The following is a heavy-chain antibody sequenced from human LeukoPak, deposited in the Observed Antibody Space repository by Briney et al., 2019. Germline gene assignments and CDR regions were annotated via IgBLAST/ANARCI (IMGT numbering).Heavy chain of an antibody. CDR2: IWYDGTNK. J-gene: IGHJ4*02. Sequence: PGRSLRLSCAASGFTFRSYGMHWVRQAPGKGLEWVAVIWYDGTNKYYADSVKGRLTISRDNSKNTLYLQMNSLSAEDTAVYYCARRDGYGFDYWGQGTLVTVSS. V-gene: IGHV3-33*01. CDR3: ARRDGYGFDY. D-gene: IGHD5-24*01. CDR1: GFTFRSYG.